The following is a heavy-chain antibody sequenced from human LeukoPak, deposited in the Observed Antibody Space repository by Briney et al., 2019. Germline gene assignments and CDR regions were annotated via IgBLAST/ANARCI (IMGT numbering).Heavy chain of an antibody. D-gene: IGHD3-10*01. V-gene: IGHV1-2*02. CDR3: ASGDRVTMLRGGNIGYFNY. J-gene: IGHJ4*02. CDR1: GYTFSGYY. Sequence: ASVKVSCKASGYTFSGYYMHWVRQAPGQGLEWMGWINPNSGGTDYAQKFQGRVTMTRDTSISTAYMELSRLRSDDTAVYYCASGDRVTMLRGGNIGYFNYWGQGTLVTVSS. CDR2: INPNSGGT.